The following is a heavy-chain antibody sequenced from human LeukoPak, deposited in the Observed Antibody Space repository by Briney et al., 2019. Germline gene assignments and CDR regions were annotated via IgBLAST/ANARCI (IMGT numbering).Heavy chain of an antibody. CDR1: GGSFSGYY. CDR2: INHSGST. CDR3: ARDRGVTNSYYNGIDV. Sequence: SETLSLTCAVYGGSFSGYYWSWIRQPPGKGLEWIGEINHSGSTNYNPSLKSRVTISLDTSKNQFSLSLSSVTAADTAVYYCARDRGVTNSYYNGIDVWGQGTTVTVSS. V-gene: IGHV4-34*01. J-gene: IGHJ6*02. D-gene: IGHD3-10*01.